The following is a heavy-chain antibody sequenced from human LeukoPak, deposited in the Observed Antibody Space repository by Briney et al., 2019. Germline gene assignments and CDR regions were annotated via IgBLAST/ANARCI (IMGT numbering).Heavy chain of an antibody. V-gene: IGHV5-51*01. CDR2: IYPGDSET. J-gene: IGHJ4*02. Sequence: ASLKIAFKGSGSRFTSYWIGWVRQMPGKGLEWMRIIYPGDSETRFSPSFKGQVTISADKSVNTAYLQWSSLKASDTAMYYCARRSGYNGYFDNWGQGTLVTVSS. CDR3: ARRSGYNGYFDN. CDR1: GSRFTSYW. D-gene: IGHD5-12*01.